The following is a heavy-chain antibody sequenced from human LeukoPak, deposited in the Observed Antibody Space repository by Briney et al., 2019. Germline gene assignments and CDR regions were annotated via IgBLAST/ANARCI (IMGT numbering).Heavy chain of an antibody. CDR3: ARIPGDRPDD. D-gene: IGHD7-27*01. J-gene: IGHJ4*02. Sequence: KPSETLSLTCTVSGASMTSYYWTWIRQPPGKGQEWIGYMYFGERTNYNPSLKSRATISIDTSKKQFSLNLKSVTAADTAVYYCARIPGDRPDDWGQGTLVTVS. CDR1: GASMTSYY. V-gene: IGHV4-59*01. CDR2: MYFGERT.